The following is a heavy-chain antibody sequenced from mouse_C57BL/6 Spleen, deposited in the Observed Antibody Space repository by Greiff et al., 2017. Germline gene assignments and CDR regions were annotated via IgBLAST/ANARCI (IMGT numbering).Heavy chain of an antibody. CDR3: ARRDFEGFAY. CDR2: IYPRSGNT. V-gene: IGHV1-81*01. J-gene: IGHJ3*01. Sequence: QVQLKEPGAELARPGASVKLSCKASGYTFTSYGISWVKQRTGQGLEWIGEIYPRSGNTYYNEKFKGKATLTADKSSSTAYMELRSLTSEDSAVYFCARRDFEGFAYWGQGTLVTVSA. CDR1: GYTFTSYG. D-gene: IGHD3-3*01.